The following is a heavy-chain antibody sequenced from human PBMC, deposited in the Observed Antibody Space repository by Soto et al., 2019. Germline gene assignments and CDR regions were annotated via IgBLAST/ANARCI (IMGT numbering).Heavy chain of an antibody. CDR3: ARQAVSYWNDSWFDP. D-gene: IGHD1-1*01. CDR2: ISGSGGST. CDR1: GFTFSNYA. J-gene: IGHJ5*02. V-gene: IGHV3-23*01. Sequence: GGSLRLSCAASGFTFSNYAMNWVRQAPGKGLEWVSGISGSGGSTYYAGSVKGRFTISRDNSKNTLYLQMNSLRAEDTAVYYCARQAVSYWNDSWFDPWGQGTLVTVSS.